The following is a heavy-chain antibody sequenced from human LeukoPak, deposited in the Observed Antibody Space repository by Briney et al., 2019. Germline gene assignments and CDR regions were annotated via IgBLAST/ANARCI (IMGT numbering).Heavy chain of an antibody. J-gene: IGHJ3*02. Sequence: SETLSLTCTVSGGSISSHYWSWIRQPPGKVLEWIGYIYYSGCTNYNPTLKSRVTISVDTSKNKFSLKLSSVTTADTAVYYCASAWDSGGNSQAFDIWGQGTMVTVSS. D-gene: IGHD4-23*01. CDR1: GGSISSHY. V-gene: IGHV4-59*11. CDR2: IYYSGCT. CDR3: ASAWDSGGNSQAFDI.